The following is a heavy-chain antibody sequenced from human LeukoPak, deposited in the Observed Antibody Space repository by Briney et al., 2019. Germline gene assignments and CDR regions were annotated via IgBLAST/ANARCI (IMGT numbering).Heavy chain of an antibody. J-gene: IGHJ4*02. CDR1: GGSFSGYY. D-gene: IGHD4-23*01. CDR2: INHSGST. V-gene: IGHV4-34*01. CDR3: ARGRNDNGGMFFDS. Sequence: PSETLSLTCAVYGGSFSGYYWSWIRQPPGKGLEWIGEINHSGSTNYNPSLKSRVTISVDTSKNQFSLKLSSVTAADTAVYYCARGRNDNGGMFFDSWAQGNLVTVSS.